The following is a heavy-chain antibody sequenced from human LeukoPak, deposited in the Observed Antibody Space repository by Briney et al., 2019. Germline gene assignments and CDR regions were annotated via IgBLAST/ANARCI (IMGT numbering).Heavy chain of an antibody. J-gene: IGHJ6*02. Sequence: GASVKVSCKASGYTFTGYYMHWVRQAPGRGLEWMGWINPNSGGTNYAQKFQGRVTMTRDTSISTTYMELSRLRSDDTAVYYCARDHCSSINCYEYHYYGMDVWGQGTTVTVSS. CDR1: GYTFTGYY. D-gene: IGHD2-2*01. CDR2: INPNSGGT. CDR3: ARDHCSSINCYEYHYYGMDV. V-gene: IGHV1-2*02.